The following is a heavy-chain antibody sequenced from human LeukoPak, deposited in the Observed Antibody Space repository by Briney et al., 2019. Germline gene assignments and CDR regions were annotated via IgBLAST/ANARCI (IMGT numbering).Heavy chain of an antibody. CDR3: AGDPSNSSGWKTWFDP. J-gene: IGHJ5*02. V-gene: IGHV1-18*01. D-gene: IGHD6-19*01. CDR2: ISSYTGST. CDR1: GYTFTSYS. Sequence: ASVKVSCKASGYTFTSYSINWVRQAPGQGLEWVGWISSYTGSTNYAQKLQGRVTMTTDTSTSTAYMELRSLRSDDTAVYYCAGDPSNSSGWKTWFDPWGQGTLVTVSS.